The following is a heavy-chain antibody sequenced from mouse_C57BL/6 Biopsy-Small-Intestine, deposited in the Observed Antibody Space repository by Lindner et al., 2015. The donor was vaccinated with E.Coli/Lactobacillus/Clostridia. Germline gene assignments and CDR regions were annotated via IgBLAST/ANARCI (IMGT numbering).Heavy chain of an antibody. CDR3: ARVWSFYAMDY. V-gene: IGHV1-34*02. J-gene: IGHJ4*01. Sequence: VQLQESGPELVKPGASVKISCKASGYTFTDYNMDWVKQSHGKSLEWIGYIYPNNGGTGYNQKFKSKATLTVDKSSSTAYMELHSLTPEDSAVYYCARVWSFYAMDYWGQGTSVTVSS. CDR1: GYTFTDYN. D-gene: IGHD2-10*02. CDR2: IYPNNGGT.